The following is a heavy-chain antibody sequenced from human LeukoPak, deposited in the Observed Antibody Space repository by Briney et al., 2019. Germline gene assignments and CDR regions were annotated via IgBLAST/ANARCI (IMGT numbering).Heavy chain of an antibody. CDR1: GDSMNNYY. J-gene: IGHJ4*02. V-gene: IGHV4-59*01. D-gene: IGHD5-24*01. CDR3: ARQTGWVKSSYYFDS. CDR2: IFYSGNT. Sequence: SETLSLTCTVSGDSMNNYYWSWIRQPPGKGLEWIGNIFYSGNTNYNPSLKSRVTISVDTSKNQFSLKRSSVTAADTAVYYCARQTGWVKSSYYFDSWGQGTLITVSS.